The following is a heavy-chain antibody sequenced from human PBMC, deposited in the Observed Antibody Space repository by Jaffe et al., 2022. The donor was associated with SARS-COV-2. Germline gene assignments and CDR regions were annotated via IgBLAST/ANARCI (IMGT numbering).Heavy chain of an antibody. CDR2: ITSDGTYS. J-gene: IGHJ4*02. D-gene: IGHD3-10*01. CDR3: ARVRGSLSDF. CDR1: GFTFSNYA. V-gene: IGHV3-21*01. Sequence: EVQLVESGGGLVKPGGSLRLSCAGSGFTFSNYAMNWVRQAPGKGLEWVSFITSDGTYSYYADSVKGRITISRDNAKNALHLQMNSLRVEDTAVYYCARVRGSLSDFWGQGTLVTVSS.